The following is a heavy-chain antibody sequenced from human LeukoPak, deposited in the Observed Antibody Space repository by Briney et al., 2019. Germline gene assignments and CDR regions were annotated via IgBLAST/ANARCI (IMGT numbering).Heavy chain of an antibody. Sequence: ASVKVPCKASGCTFTSYGISWVRQAPGQGLEWMGWISAYNGNTNYAQKLQGRVTMTTDTSTGTAYMELRSLRSDDTAVYYCARDRGVRILWRAFDIWGQGTMVTVSS. D-gene: IGHD3-10*01. J-gene: IGHJ3*02. CDR3: ARDRGVRILWRAFDI. CDR1: GCTFTSYG. V-gene: IGHV1-18*01. CDR2: ISAYNGNT.